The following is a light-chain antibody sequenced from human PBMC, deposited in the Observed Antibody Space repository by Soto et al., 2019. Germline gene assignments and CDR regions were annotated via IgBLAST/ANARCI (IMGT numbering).Light chain of an antibody. Sequence: ETVLTQSPGTLALSPGERVTLSCRASQSVTYRYLAWYQQKPGQAPRLLIYAASTRATGIPDRFTGSGSGTDFTFTISRLEPGDFAVYYCQQHGNSPWTFGQGTKVDSK. J-gene: IGKJ1*01. CDR3: QQHGNSPWT. V-gene: IGKV3-20*01. CDR2: AAS. CDR1: QSVTYRY.